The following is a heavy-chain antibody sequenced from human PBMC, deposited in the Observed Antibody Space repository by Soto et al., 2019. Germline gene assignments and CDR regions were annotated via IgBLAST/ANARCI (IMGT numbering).Heavy chain of an antibody. Sequence: KTSETLSLTCTVSGGSISSGDYYWSWIRQPPGKGLEWIGYIYYSGSTYYNPSLKSRVTISVDTSKNQFSLKLSSVTAADTAVYYCARDRVYYDSSGYIGRAFDIWGQGTMVTVSS. J-gene: IGHJ3*02. D-gene: IGHD3-22*01. CDR1: GGSISSGDYY. CDR3: ARDRVYYDSSGYIGRAFDI. V-gene: IGHV4-30-4*01. CDR2: IYYSGST.